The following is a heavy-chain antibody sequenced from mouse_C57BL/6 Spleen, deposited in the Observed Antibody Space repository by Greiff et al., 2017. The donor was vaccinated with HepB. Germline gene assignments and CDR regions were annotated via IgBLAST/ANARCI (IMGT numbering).Heavy chain of an antibody. CDR2: ISYDGSN. D-gene: IGHD2-2*01. J-gene: IGHJ3*01. CDR1: CYSITSGYY. V-gene: IGHV3-6*01. CDR3: AIWLRRGWFAY. Sequence: EVQLVESGPGLVKPSQSLSLTCSVTCYSITSGYYWNWIRQFPGNKLEWMGYISYDGSNNYNPSLKNRISITRDTSKNQFFLKLNSVTTEDTATYYCAIWLRRGWFAYWGQGTLVTVSA.